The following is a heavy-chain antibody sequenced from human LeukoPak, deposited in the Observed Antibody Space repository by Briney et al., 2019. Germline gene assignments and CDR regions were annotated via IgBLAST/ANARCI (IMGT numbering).Heavy chain of an antibody. J-gene: IGHJ4*02. CDR3: ASRAISVASQNLDS. D-gene: IGHD2-2*01. CDR1: GGSFSGYY. CDR2: INHSGST. V-gene: IGHV4-34*01. Sequence: SETLSLTCAVYGGSFSGYYLSWIRQPPGKGLEWIGEINHSGSTNYNPSLQRRVTISVDTSKNQFSLKVTSMTAADTALYYCASRAISVASQNLDSWGQGTRVTVSP.